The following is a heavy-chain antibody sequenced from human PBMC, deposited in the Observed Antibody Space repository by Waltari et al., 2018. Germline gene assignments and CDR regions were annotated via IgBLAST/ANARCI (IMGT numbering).Heavy chain of an antibody. V-gene: IGHV4-39*01. J-gene: IGHJ4*02. D-gene: IGHD6-13*01. CDR3: ARSQHVFKAAAGMFDY. Sequence: QLQLQESGPGLVKPSGTLSLTCTVSDASITSGAYYWGGIRQPPGKGLEWIGSIYYSGTTSYKPSLKSRVTMSVDTSRKQFSLKLSSVTAADTAVYYCARSQHVFKAAAGMFDYWGRGTLVTVSS. CDR2: IYYSGTT. CDR1: DASITSGAYY.